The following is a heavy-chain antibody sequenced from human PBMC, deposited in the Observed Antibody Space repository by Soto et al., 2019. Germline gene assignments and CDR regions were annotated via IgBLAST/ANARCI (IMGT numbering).Heavy chain of an antibody. D-gene: IGHD5-18*01. CDR3: ARGRGDTAMAWYY. Sequence: QVQLQESGPGLVKPSETLSLTCTVSGGSISSYYWSWIRQPPGKGLEWIGYIYYSGSTKYNPSLKSRVTISVDKSKNQFSLKLSSVTAADTAVYYCARGRGDTAMAWYYWGQGTLVTVSS. CDR1: GGSISSYY. J-gene: IGHJ4*02. V-gene: IGHV4-59*01. CDR2: IYYSGST.